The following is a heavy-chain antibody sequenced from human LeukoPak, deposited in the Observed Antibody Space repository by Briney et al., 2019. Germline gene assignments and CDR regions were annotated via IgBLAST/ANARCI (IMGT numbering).Heavy chain of an antibody. Sequence: TSGGSLRLSCAASGFTFSSYSMNWVRQAPGKGLEWVSSISSSSSYIYYADSVKGRFTISRDNAKNSLYLQMNSLRAEDTAVYYCATDNPGYCSSTSCYAGVDYWGQGTLVTVSS. CDR1: GFTFSSYS. V-gene: IGHV3-21*01. D-gene: IGHD2-2*01. CDR3: ATDNPGYCSSTSCYAGVDY. J-gene: IGHJ4*02. CDR2: ISSSSSYI.